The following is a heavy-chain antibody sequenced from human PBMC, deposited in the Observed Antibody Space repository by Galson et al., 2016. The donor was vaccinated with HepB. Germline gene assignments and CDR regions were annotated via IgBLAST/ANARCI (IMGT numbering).Heavy chain of an antibody. D-gene: IGHD2-8*01. CDR2: IWSDGNNK. CDR1: GFTFSTYG. Sequence: SLRLSCAASGFTFSTYGMHWVRQAPGKGLQWVAVIWSDGNNKYYEDSVKGRFTISRDNSKNTLSLQMNSLKTEDTAVYYCWVPLEYCSNGVCRLFDYWGQGTLVTVSS. J-gene: IGHJ4*02. V-gene: IGHV3-33*08. CDR3: WVPLEYCSNGVCRLFDY.